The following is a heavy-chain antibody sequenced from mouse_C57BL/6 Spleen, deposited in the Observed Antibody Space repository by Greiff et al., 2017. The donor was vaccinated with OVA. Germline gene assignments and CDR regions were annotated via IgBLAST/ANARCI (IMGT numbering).Heavy chain of an antibody. J-gene: IGHJ2*01. V-gene: IGHV14-2*01. CDR3: ARSVYDGHGCFDY. D-gene: IGHD2-3*01. Sequence: EVQLQQSGAELVKPGASVKLSCTASGFNIKDYYMHWVKQRTEQGLEWIGRIDPEDGENKYAPKFQGKATITADTSSNTAYLPLSSLTAEDTAVYYCARSVYDGHGCFDYWGQGTTLTVSS. CDR2: IDPEDGEN. CDR1: GFNIKDYY.